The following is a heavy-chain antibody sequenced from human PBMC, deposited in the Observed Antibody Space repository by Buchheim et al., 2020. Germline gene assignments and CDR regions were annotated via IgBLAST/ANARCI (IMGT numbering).Heavy chain of an antibody. J-gene: IGHJ4*02. CDR2: ISGSGATT. Sequence: EVQLVDSGGGLVQPGESLRLSCAASGFSFSGYAMSWVRQAPGMGLEWVSSISGSGATTFNADSVKGRFTISRDNSKNMLYLQMNSLRAEDTAVYFCAKGSRGYTNYYFDYWGQGTL. V-gene: IGHV3-23*04. D-gene: IGHD4-11*01. CDR3: AKGSRGYTNYYFDY. CDR1: GFSFSGYA.